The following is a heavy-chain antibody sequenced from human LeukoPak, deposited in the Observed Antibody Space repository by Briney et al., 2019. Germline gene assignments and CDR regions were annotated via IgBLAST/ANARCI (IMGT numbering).Heavy chain of an antibody. CDR1: KFTFSSYD. CDR2: IWSGGSNA. D-gene: IGHD6-19*01. Sequence: GGSLRLSCAASKFTFSSYDMHWVRQAPGKGLEWVSAIWSGGSNAYYADSVEGRFTISRDTSKDTLYLQMNSLRAEDTAVYYCGRDQQGVDGVKFFYFDYWGQGTLVTVSS. J-gene: IGHJ4*02. V-gene: IGHV3-33*01. CDR3: GRDQQGVDGVKFFYFDY.